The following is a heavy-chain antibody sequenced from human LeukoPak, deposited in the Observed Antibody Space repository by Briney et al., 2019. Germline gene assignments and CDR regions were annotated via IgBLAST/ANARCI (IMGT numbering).Heavy chain of an antibody. J-gene: IGHJ4*02. CDR1: GASITSISDC. Sequence: PSETLSLTCTVSGASITSISDCWGWFRQPPGKGLEWIGSIRYSGTTYHSPSLRSRLTMSIDTSKNQFSLKLSSVTAADTAVYHCARHYYGSDVWGYYFDNWGQGTLVAVSS. D-gene: IGHD3-22*01. CDR2: IRYSGTT. CDR3: ARHYYGSDVWGYYFDN. V-gene: IGHV4-39*01.